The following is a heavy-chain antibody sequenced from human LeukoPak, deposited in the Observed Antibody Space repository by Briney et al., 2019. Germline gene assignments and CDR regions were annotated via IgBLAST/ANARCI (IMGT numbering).Heavy chain of an antibody. CDR2: ISSSSSYI. CDR3: ARDHVAVAGTGDY. V-gene: IGHV3-21*01. J-gene: IGHJ4*02. Sequence: AGGSLRLSCAASGFTFSSYSMNWVRQAPGKGLEWVSSISSSSSYIYYADSVKGRFTISRDNAKNSLHLQMNSLRAEDTAVYYCARDHVAVAGTGDYWGQGTLVTVSS. D-gene: IGHD6-19*01. CDR1: GFTFSSYS.